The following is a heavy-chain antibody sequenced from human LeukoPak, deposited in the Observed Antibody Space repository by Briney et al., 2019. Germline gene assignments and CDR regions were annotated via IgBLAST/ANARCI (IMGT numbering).Heavy chain of an antibody. J-gene: IGHJ4*02. CDR2: IDSSAASP. D-gene: IGHD6-13*01. Sequence: GGSLRLSCAASGFTFSSYAMRWVRQAPGKGLEWVSTIDSSAASPDYADSVKGRFTISRDNSKNTLYLQMNSLRAEDTAVYYCAKAQIKDSTWSYFDYWGQGTLVTVSS. CDR3: AKAQIKDSTWSYFDY. CDR1: GFTFSSYA. V-gene: IGHV3-23*01.